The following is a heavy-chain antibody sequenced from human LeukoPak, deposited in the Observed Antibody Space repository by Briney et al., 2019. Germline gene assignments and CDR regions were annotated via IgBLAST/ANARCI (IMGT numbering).Heavy chain of an antibody. J-gene: IGHJ4*02. V-gene: IGHV4-59*01. Sequence: SETLSLTCTVSGGSISSYYWSWIRQPPGKGLEWIGYIYYSGSTNCNPSLKSRVTISVDTSKNQFSLKLSSATAADTAVYYCARGQFHYYFDYWGQGTLVTVSS. CDR3: ARGQFHYYFDY. CDR1: GGSISSYY. CDR2: IYYSGST. D-gene: IGHD2-21*01.